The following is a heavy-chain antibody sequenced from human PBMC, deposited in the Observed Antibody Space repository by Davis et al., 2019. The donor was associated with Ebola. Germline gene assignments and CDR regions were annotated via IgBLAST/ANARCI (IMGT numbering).Heavy chain of an antibody. Sequence: SETLSLTCSVSGGSIRSSSYYWSWIRQPPGKGLEWIGSIYYSGSTYYNPSLKSRVSMSVDTSKRQFSLKLSSMIAADTAVYYCASQIVGTTRVFDYWGQGTLVTVSS. CDR3: ASQIVGTTRVFDY. J-gene: IGHJ4*02. D-gene: IGHD1-26*01. V-gene: IGHV4-39*01. CDR1: GGSIRSSSYY. CDR2: IYYSGST.